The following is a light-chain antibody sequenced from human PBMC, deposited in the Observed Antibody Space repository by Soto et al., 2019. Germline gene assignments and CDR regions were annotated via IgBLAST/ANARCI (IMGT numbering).Light chain of an antibody. J-gene: IGLJ1*01. V-gene: IGLV2-14*01. Sequence: QSALAQPASVSGSPGQSITISCTGSTSDIGSAKYVSWYQQHPGKAPKVMIYEVNNRPSGVSNRFSDSKSGNTASLTISGLQAEDEADYYCSSHSSSSTDYVFGTGTKVTVL. CDR1: TSDIGSAKY. CDR3: SSHSSSSTDYV. CDR2: EVN.